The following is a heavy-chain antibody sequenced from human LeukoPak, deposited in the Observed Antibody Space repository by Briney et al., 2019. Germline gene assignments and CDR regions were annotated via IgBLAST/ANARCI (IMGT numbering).Heavy chain of an antibody. D-gene: IGHD6-19*01. Sequence: GGSLRLSCAASGFTFSSSWMHWVRQAPEKGLVWVSRINSDGSSTSYADSVKGRFTISRDNSKNTLYLQMSSLRAEDTAVYYCAGDQWLALQHWGQGTLVTVSS. V-gene: IGHV3-74*01. CDR2: INSDGSST. J-gene: IGHJ1*01. CDR3: AGDQWLALQH. CDR1: GFTFSSSW.